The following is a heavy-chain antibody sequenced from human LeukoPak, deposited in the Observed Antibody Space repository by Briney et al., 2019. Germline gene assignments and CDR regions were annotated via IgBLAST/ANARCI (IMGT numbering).Heavy chain of an antibody. D-gene: IGHD2-2*01. J-gene: IGHJ4*02. V-gene: IGHV4-34*01. CDR3: ARANCSSTSCIFDY. Sequence: SKTLFLTCAVYGGSFSGYYWSWIRQPPGKGLEWIGEINHSGSTNYNPSLKSRVTISVDTSKNQFSLKLSSVTAADTAVYYCARANCSSTSCIFDYWGQGTLVTVSS. CDR1: GGSFSGYY. CDR2: INHSGST.